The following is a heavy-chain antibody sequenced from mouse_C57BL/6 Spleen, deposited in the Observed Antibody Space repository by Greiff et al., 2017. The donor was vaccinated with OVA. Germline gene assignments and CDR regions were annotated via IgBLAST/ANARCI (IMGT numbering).Heavy chain of an antibody. J-gene: IGHJ2*01. V-gene: IGHV1-74*01. D-gene: IGHD1-1*01. CDR3: AMCPIDYGSSYDYCDY. Sequence: QVQLQQPGAELVKPGASVKVSCKASGYTFTSYWMHWVKQRPGQGLEWIGRIHPSDSDTNYNQKFKGKATLTVDKSSSTAYMQLSSLTSEDSAVYYCAMCPIDYGSSYDYCDYWGQGTTLTVSS. CDR1: GYTFTSYW. CDR2: IHPSDSDT.